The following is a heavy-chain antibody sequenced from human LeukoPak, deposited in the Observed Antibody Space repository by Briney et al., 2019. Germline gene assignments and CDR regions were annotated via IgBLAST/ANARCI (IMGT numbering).Heavy chain of an antibody. D-gene: IGHD3-22*01. Sequence: GGSLGLSFAASGFTFGDYAMHWVRQAPGKGLEWVSAISGSGGTTYYTDSVKGRFTISRDNSKNTLYLQMNSLRAEDTSVYYGAKGKRDYYDNSALDYWGQGTLVTVSS. CDR3: AKGKRDYYDNSALDY. CDR1: GFTFGDYA. V-gene: IGHV3-23*01. J-gene: IGHJ4*02. CDR2: ISGSGGTT.